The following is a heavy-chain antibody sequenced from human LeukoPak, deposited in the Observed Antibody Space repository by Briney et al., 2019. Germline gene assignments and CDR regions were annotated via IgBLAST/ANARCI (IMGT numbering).Heavy chain of an antibody. CDR2: IYYSGST. Sequence: PSETLSLTCTVSGGSISSSSYYWGWIRQPPGKGLEWIGSIYYSGSTYYNPSLKSRVTISVDTSKNQFSLKLSSVTAADTAVYYCAREDYDYVWGSYRPSRGFDYWGQGTLVTVSS. D-gene: IGHD3-16*02. J-gene: IGHJ4*02. CDR3: AREDYDYVWGSYRPSRGFDY. CDR1: GGSISSSSYY. V-gene: IGHV4-39*07.